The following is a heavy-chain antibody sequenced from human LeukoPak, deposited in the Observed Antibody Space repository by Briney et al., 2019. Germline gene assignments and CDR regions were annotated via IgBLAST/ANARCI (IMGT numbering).Heavy chain of an antibody. V-gene: IGHV3-48*02. J-gene: IGHJ3*02. CDR2: ISSNSRTI. D-gene: IGHD3/OR15-3a*01. Sequence: GGSLRLSCAASGFTFSNAWMSWVRQAPGKGLEWVSYISSNSRTINYADSVKGRFTISRDNAKNSLYLQMNSLRDEDTAVYYCARDEDYAFDIWGQGTMVTVSS. CDR1: GFTFSNAW. CDR3: ARDEDYAFDI.